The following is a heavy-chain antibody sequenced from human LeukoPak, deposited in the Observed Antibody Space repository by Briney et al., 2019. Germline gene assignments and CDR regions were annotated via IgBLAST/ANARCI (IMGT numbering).Heavy chain of an antibody. CDR3: AKGPTPSYYYMDV. CDR1: GFTLSSYA. Sequence: VGSLRLSSAPSGFTLSSYAMSGVRDAPGRGVKWVSAISDTGNTYHADSVKGRFTISRDSSKHTLFLQMNRLRPEDAAVYYCAKGPTPSYYYMDVWGKGTPVTVSS. CDR2: ISDTGNT. J-gene: IGHJ6*03. V-gene: IGHV3-23*01.